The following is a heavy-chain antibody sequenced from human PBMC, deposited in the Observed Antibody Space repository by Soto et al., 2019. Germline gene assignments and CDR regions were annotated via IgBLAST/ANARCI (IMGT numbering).Heavy chain of an antibody. Sequence: PGGSLRLSCAASGFTFSSYAMHWVRQAPGKGLEWVAVISYDGSNKYYADSVKGRFTISRDNSKNTLYLQMNSLRAEDTAVYYCARGTGLTVVTATMDPLFDYWGQGTLVTVSS. V-gene: IGHV3-30-3*01. CDR1: GFTFSSYA. CDR2: ISYDGSNK. D-gene: IGHD2-21*02. J-gene: IGHJ4*02. CDR3: ARGTGLTVVTATMDPLFDY.